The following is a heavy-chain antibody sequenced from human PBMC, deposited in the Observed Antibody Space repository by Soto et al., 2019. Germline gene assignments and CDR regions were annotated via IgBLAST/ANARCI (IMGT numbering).Heavy chain of an antibody. CDR1: GFTFDDYG. D-gene: IGHD1-26*01. Sequence: GESLKITFAASGFTFDDYGMSWVRQAPGKGLEWVSGIKWNGGSTGYADSVKGRITITRDNAKNSLYMQMNSLRAEDTALYRCARKGVGATNWYFDYWGQGTMVTVSS. CDR3: ARKGVGATNWYFDY. J-gene: IGHJ4*02. CDR2: IKWNGGST. V-gene: IGHV3-20*02.